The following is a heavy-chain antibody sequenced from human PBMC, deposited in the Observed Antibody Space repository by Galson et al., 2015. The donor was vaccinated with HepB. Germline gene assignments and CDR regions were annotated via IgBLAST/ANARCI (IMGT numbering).Heavy chain of an antibody. CDR3: ARGPSGWLQFSQPYYYYYGMDV. D-gene: IGHD5-24*01. CDR1: GFTFSSYA. CDR2: ISYDGSNK. J-gene: IGHJ6*02. V-gene: IGHV3-30-3*01. Sequence: SLRLSCAASGFTFSSYAMHWVRQAPGKGLEWVAVISYDGSNKYYADSVKGRFTISRDNSKNTLYLQMNSLRAEDTAVYYCARGPSGWLQFSQPYYYYYGMDVWGQGTTVTVSS.